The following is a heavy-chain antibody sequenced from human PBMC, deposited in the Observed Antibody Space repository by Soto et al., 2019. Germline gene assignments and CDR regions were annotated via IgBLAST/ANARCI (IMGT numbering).Heavy chain of an antibody. Sequence: HPGGSLRLSCAASGFTFSSYGMHWVRQAPGKGLEWVAVISYDGSNKYYAESVKGRFTISRDNSKNTLYLQMNSLRAEDTAVYYCAVGYCSSTSCYAPRLYYYGMDVWGQGTTVTVSS. CDR1: GFTFSSYG. V-gene: IGHV3-30*03. CDR2: ISYDGSNK. CDR3: AVGYCSSTSCYAPRLYYYGMDV. D-gene: IGHD2-2*01. J-gene: IGHJ6*02.